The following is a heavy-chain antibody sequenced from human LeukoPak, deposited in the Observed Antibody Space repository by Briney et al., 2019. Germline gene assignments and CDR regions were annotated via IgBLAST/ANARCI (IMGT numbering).Heavy chain of an antibody. CDR3: VTSDCSGDNCHGGYYYYMDV. CDR1: GGSISSGSYY. D-gene: IGHD2-15*01. Sequence: KPSQTLSLTCTVSGGSISSGSYYWSWIRQPAGKGLEWIGRIYTSGSTNYNPSLKSRVTISVDTSKNQFSLKLSSVTAADTAVYYCVTSDCSGDNCHGGYYYYMDVWGEGTTVTVSS. V-gene: IGHV4-61*02. J-gene: IGHJ6*03. CDR2: IYTSGST.